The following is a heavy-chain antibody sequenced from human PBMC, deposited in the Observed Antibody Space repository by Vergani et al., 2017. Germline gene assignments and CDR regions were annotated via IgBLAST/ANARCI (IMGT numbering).Heavy chain of an antibody. V-gene: IGHV1-69*01. D-gene: IGHD2-2*01. CDR1: GGTFSSYA. CDR2: IIPICGTA. J-gene: IGHJ6*03. CDR3: ASAVVVVPAAIHYYYYYMDV. Sequence: QVQLVQSGAEVKKPGSSVKVSCKASGGTFSSYAISWVRQAPGQGLEWMGGIIPICGTANYAQKFQGRVTITADESTSTAYMELSSLRSEDTAVYYCASAVVVVPAAIHYYYYYMDVWGKGTTVTVSS.